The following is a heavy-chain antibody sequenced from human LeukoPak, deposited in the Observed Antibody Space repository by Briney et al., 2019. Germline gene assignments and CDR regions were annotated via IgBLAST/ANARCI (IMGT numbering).Heavy chain of an antibody. D-gene: IGHD4-17*01. Sequence: GGSLRLSCAASGFTFSSYAMHWVRQAPGKGLEWVAVISYDGSNKYYADSVKGRFTISRDNSKNTLYLQMNSLRAEDTAVYYCASPTVTTGFDYWGQGTLVTVSS. V-gene: IGHV3-30*01. CDR2: ISYDGSNK. CDR3: ASPTVTTGFDY. CDR1: GFTFSSYA. J-gene: IGHJ4*02.